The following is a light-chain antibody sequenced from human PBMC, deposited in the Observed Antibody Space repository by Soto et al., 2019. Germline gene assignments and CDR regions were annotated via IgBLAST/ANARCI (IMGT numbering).Light chain of an antibody. CDR2: GAS. J-gene: IGKJ4*01. CDR3: QQYNNWPPT. V-gene: IGKV3-15*01. CDR1: QSVSSN. Sequence: EIVMTQSPATLSVSPGERATLSCRASQSVSSNLAWYQQKPGQAPRLLIYGASTRATGIPARFSGSGSGTGFTLTISSLQSEDFALYYCQQYNNWPPTFGGGTKVEIK.